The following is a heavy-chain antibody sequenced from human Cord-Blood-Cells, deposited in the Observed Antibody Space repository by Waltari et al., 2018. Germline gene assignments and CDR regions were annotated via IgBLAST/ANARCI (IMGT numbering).Heavy chain of an antibody. CDR1: GGSFSGYY. J-gene: IGHJ4*02. CDR2: INHSGST. CDR3: ASYYYYDSSGYYFDY. Sequence: QVQLQQWGEGLLKPSETLSLTCAVYGGSFSGYYWSWIRQPPGKGLEWIGEINHSGSTNYNPSLKSRVTISVDTSKNQFSLKLSSVTAADTAVYYCASYYYYDSSGYYFDYWGQGTLVTVSS. V-gene: IGHV4-34*01. D-gene: IGHD3-22*01.